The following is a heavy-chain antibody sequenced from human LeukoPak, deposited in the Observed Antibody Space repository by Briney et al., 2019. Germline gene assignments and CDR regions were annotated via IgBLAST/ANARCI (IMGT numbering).Heavy chain of an antibody. D-gene: IGHD3-10*01. CDR2: IWYDGSNK. J-gene: IGHJ4*02. CDR1: GFTFSSYG. Sequence: GGSLRLSCAASGFTFSSYGMHWVRQAPGKGLEWVAVIWYDGSNKYYADSVKGRFTISRDNSKNTLYLQMNSLRAEDTAVYYCARDNWFGEPRDYFDYWGQGTLASVSS. CDR3: ARDNWFGEPRDYFDY. V-gene: IGHV3-33*01.